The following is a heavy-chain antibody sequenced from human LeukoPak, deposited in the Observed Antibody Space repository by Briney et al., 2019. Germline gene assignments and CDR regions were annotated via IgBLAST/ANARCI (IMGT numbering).Heavy chain of an antibody. D-gene: IGHD3-10*01. CDR2: ISAYNGNT. V-gene: IGHV1-18*01. CDR1: GYTFTSYG. Sequence: GASVKVSCKASGYTFTSYGISWVRQAPGQGLEWMGWISAYNGNTNYAQKLQGRVTMTTDTSTSTAYMELRSLRSDDTAVYYCARGGDVTMVRGVIINPQTSVSWFDPWGQGTLVTVSS. CDR3: ARGGDVTMVRGVIINPQTSVSWFDP. J-gene: IGHJ5*02.